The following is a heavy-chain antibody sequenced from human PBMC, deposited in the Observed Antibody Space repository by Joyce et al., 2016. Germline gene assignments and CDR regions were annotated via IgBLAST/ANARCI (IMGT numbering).Heavy chain of an antibody. Sequence: QVQLVESGGGGVQPGGSLRLSCAASGFTFSSHAMHWVRQAPGKGMEWGAVISYDGPNRFYADSVKGRFTISRDNSENTLYLQMNSLRLEDTAFYYCARARASQVWYFDLWGRGTLVTVSS. J-gene: IGHJ2*01. CDR1: GFTFSSHA. CDR2: ISYDGPNR. CDR3: ARARASQVWYFDL. V-gene: IGHV3-30-3*01.